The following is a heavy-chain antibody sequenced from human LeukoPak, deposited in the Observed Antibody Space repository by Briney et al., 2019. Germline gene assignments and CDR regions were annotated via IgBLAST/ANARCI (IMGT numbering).Heavy chain of an antibody. D-gene: IGHD2-2*01. CDR2: ISYHGSKR. V-gene: IGHV3-30*09. CDR1: GYNFSIYA. CDR3: ARESTVTTSSYFYMGV. J-gene: IGHJ6*03. Sequence: GGSLRLSCAASGYNFSIYAMHWVRQAPGKGPEWVATISYHGSKRYFVDSVKGRFAISRDNSRDTLFLQMNNLRGEDTAIYYCARESTVTTSSYFYMGVWGKGTTVTVSS.